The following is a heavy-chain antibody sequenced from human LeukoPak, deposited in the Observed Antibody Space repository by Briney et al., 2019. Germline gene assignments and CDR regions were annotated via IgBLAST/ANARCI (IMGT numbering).Heavy chain of an antibody. CDR2: FDPEDGET. D-gene: IGHD3-16*02. J-gene: IGHJ5*02. CDR1: GYIFNNYY. V-gene: IGHV1-24*01. Sequence: ASVKVSCKASGYIFNNYYIHWVRQAPGKGLEWMGGFDPEDGETIYAQKFQGRVTMTEDTSTDTAYMELSSLRSEDTAVYYCATGPLGNWFDPWGQGTLVTVSS. CDR3: ATGPLGNWFDP.